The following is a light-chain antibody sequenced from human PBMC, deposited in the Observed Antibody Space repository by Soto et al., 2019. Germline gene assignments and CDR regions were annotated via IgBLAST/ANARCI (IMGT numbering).Light chain of an antibody. CDR3: CSYAGSNNLV. J-gene: IGLJ2*01. CDR1: SSDVGGYKY. Sequence: QSALTQPPSASGSPGQSVTISCTGTSSDVGGYKYVSWYQQHPGKAPKLMIFVVSKRPSGVPDRFSGSKSGNTASLTVSGLQAEDEADYYCCSYAGSNNLVFGGGTKVTVL. V-gene: IGLV2-8*01. CDR2: VVS.